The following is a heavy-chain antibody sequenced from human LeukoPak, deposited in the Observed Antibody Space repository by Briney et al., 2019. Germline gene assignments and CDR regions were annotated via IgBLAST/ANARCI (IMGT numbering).Heavy chain of an antibody. V-gene: IGHV3-74*01. Sequence: GGSLRLSCAASGFTFSSYWMHWVRQAPGKGLVWVSRINSDGSSTSYADSAKGRFTISRDNAKNTLYLQMNSLRAEDTAVYYCARALTLRGWFDPWGQGTLVTVSS. CDR1: GFTFSSYW. J-gene: IGHJ5*02. D-gene: IGHD2/OR15-2a*01. CDR2: INSDGSST. CDR3: ARALTLRGWFDP.